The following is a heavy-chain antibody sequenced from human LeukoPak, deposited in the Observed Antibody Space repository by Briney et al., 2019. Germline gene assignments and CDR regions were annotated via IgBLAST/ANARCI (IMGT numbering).Heavy chain of an antibody. J-gene: IGHJ6*02. V-gene: IGHV4-38-2*02. D-gene: IGHD1-26*01. Sequence: SSETLSLTCTVSGYSISSGYYWGWIRQPPGKGLEWIGSIYHSGSTYYNPSLKSRVTISVDTSKNQFSLKLSSVTAADTAVYYCARSGAFNYGMDVWGQGTTVTVSS. CDR1: GYSISSGYY. CDR2: IYHSGST. CDR3: ARSGAFNYGMDV.